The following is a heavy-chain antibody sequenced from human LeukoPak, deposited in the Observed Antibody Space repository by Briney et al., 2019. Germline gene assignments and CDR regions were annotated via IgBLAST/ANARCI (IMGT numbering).Heavy chain of an antibody. J-gene: IGHJ3*02. V-gene: IGHV1-69*04. CDR2: IIPILGIA. CDR3: ARARYDSSGYSDAFDI. CDR1: GGTFSSYA. Sequence: ASVKVSCKASGGTFSSYAISWVRQAPGQGLEWMGRIIPILGIANYAQKFQGRVTITADKSTSTAYMELSSLRSEDTAVYYCARARYDSSGYSDAFDIWGQGTMVTVSS. D-gene: IGHD3-22*01.